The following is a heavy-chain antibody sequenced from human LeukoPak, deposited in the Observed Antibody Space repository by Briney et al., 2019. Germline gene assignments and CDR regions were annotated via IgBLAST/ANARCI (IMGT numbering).Heavy chain of an antibody. V-gene: IGHV3-21*01. D-gene: IGHD3-10*01. J-gene: IGHJ4*02. CDR2: ISSSSSYI. CDR3: AREGEHYYGSRSYYKAFDY. CDR1: GFTFSSYS. Sequence: GGSLRLSCAASGFTFSSYSMNWVRQAPGKGLEWVSSISSSSSYIYYVDSVKGRFTISRDNAKNSLYLRMNSLRAEDTAVYYCAREGEHYYGSRSYYKAFDYWGQGTLVTVSS.